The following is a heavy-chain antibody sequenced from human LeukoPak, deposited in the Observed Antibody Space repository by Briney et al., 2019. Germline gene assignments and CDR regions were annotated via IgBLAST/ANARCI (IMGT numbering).Heavy chain of an antibody. J-gene: IGHJ5*02. Sequence: ASVKVSCKASGYTFTGYYMHWVRQAPGQGLEWMGWINTNNGNPTYAQGFTGRFVFSLDTSVSTAYLQISSLQAEDTAVYYCARPVLGRGVKSFDPWGQGTLVTVSS. CDR2: INTNNGNP. CDR3: ARPVLGRGVKSFDP. D-gene: IGHD3-10*01. CDR1: GYTFTGYY. V-gene: IGHV7-4-1*02.